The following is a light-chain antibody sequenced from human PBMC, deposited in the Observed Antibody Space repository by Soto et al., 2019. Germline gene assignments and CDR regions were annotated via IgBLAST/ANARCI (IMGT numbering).Light chain of an antibody. CDR2: EGN. Sequence: QSALTQPASVSGSPGQSITISCSGTSSDVGSYNLVSWYQQHPGKAPKIMIYEGNKRPSGVSNRFSGSKSGNMASLTISGLKAEDEADYYCCSHAGSDTYVYGSGTKVTVL. J-gene: IGLJ1*01. CDR3: CSHAGSDTYV. CDR1: SSDVGSYNL. V-gene: IGLV2-23*01.